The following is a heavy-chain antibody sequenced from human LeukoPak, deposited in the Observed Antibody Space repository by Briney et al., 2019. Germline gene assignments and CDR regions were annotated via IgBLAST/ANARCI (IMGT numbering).Heavy chain of an antibody. CDR1: GGSISSGSYY. CDR2: IYTSGST. J-gene: IGHJ5*02. D-gene: IGHD3-10*01. CDR3: ARSPYYYGSGSYYSNWFDP. Sequence: SETLSLTCTVSGGSISSGSYYWSWIRQPAGKGLEWIGRIYTSGSTNYNPSLKSRVTISVDTSKNKFSLKLSSVTAADTAVYYCARSPYYYGSGSYYSNWFDPWGQGTLVTVSS. V-gene: IGHV4-61*02.